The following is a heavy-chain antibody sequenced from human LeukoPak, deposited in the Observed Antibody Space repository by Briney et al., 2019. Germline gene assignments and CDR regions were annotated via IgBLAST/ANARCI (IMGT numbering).Heavy chain of an antibody. CDR2: IIPIFGTA. Sequence: SVKVSCKASGGTFSSYAISWVRQAPGQGLEWMGGIIPIFGTANYAQKFQGRVTITTDESTSTAYMELSSLRSEDTAVYYCTRSYYYDSSGYFDYWGQGTLVTVSS. D-gene: IGHD3-22*01. CDR1: GGTFSSYA. J-gene: IGHJ4*02. V-gene: IGHV1-69*05. CDR3: TRSYYYDSSGYFDY.